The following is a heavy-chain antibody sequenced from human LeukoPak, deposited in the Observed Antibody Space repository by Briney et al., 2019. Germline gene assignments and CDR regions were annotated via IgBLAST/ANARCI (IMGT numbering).Heavy chain of an antibody. V-gene: IGHV3-23*01. Sequence: GGSLRLSCVVSGFTFSSYAMTRVRQAPGKGLEWVSAISGSGNSAYYADSVKGRFTISRDNSKNTLYLQMNSLRAEDTAVYYCAKAFYSNSGNWFDPWGQGTLVTVSS. J-gene: IGHJ5*02. CDR2: ISGSGNSA. CDR3: AKAFYSNSGNWFDP. CDR1: GFTFSSYA. D-gene: IGHD1-26*01.